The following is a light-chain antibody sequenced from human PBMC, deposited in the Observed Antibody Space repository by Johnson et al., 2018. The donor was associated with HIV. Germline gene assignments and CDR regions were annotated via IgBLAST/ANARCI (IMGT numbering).Light chain of an antibody. CDR3: GTWYSSLSAPYV. J-gene: IGLJ1*01. CDR1: SSNIGNNY. CDR2: ENN. Sequence: QSVLTQPPSVSAAPGQKVTISCSGSSSNIGNNYVSWYQQLPGTAPKLLIYENNKRPSGIPDRFSGSKSGTSATLHITGLQTGDEADYYCGTWYSSLSAPYVFGTGTKVTVL. V-gene: IGLV1-51*02.